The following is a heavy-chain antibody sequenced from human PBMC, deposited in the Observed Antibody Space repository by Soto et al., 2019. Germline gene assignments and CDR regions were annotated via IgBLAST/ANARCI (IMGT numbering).Heavy chain of an antibody. D-gene: IGHD1-26*01. CDR2: IYYSGST. CDR1: GGSISSYY. J-gene: IGHJ4*02. CDR3: ARRYGGNLDY. Sequence: SSETLSLTCTVSGGSISSYYWSWIRQPPGKGLEWIGYIYYSGSTNYNPSLKSRVTISVDTSKNQFSLKLSSVTAADTAVYYCARRYGGNLDYWGQGTLVTVSS. V-gene: IGHV4-59*08.